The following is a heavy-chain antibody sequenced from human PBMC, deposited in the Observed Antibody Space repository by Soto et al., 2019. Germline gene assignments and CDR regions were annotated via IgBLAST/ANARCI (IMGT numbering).Heavy chain of an antibody. Sequence: GRSLRLSCAASGFTVISNYMSWVLQAPRKGLEWGSVIYSGGSTYYADSVTGRFTLSRDNSKNTLYLQMNSLRAEDTAVYYCATYKEWPQYMDLWGKGTTLTVSS. J-gene: IGHJ6*03. CDR1: GFTVISNY. V-gene: IGHV3-66*01. D-gene: IGHD3-3*01. CDR2: IYSGGST. CDR3: ATYKEWPQYMDL.